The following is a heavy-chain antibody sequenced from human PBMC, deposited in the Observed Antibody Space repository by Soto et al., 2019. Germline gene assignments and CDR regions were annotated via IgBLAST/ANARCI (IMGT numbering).Heavy chain of an antibody. CDR1: GYTFTSYT. D-gene: IGHD2-2*01. CDR2: IIPILGIA. J-gene: IGHJ3*02. Sequence: ASVKVSCKASGYTFTSYTISWVRQAPGQGLEWMGRIIPILGIANYAQKFQGRVTITADKSTSTAYMELSSLRSEDTAVYYCARAYCSSTSCYHAFDIWGQGTMVTVSS. CDR3: ARAYCSSTSCYHAFDI. V-gene: IGHV1-69*02.